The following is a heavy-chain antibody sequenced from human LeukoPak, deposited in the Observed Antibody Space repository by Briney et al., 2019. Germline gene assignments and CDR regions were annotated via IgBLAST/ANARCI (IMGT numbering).Heavy chain of an antibody. Sequence: GGSLRLSCAASGFTFSSYAMSWVRQAPGKGLEWVSSISSSSSYIYYADSVKGRFTISRDNAKNSLYLQMNSLRAEDTAVYYCARDWSDSSGYLYYYYYYGMDVWGQGTTVTVSS. D-gene: IGHD3-22*01. V-gene: IGHV3-21*01. CDR1: GFTFSSYA. J-gene: IGHJ6*02. CDR2: ISSSSSYI. CDR3: ARDWSDSSGYLYYYYYYGMDV.